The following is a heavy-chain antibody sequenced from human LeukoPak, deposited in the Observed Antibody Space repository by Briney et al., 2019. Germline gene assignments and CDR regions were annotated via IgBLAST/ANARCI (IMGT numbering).Heavy chain of an antibody. V-gene: IGHV4-39*07. D-gene: IGHD3-10*01. CDR3: ARDLYYYGSGSYPQFDY. J-gene: IGHJ4*02. CDR2: IYYSGST. CDR1: GGSISSSSYY. Sequence: PSETLSLTCTVSGGSISSSSYYWGWIRQPPGKGLEWIGSIYYSGSTYYNPSLKSRVTISVDTSKNQFSLKLSSVTAADTAVYYCARDLYYYGSGSYPQFDYWGQGTLVTVSS.